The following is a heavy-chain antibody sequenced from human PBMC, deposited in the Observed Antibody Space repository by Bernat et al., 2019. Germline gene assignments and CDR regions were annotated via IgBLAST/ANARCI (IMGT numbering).Heavy chain of an antibody. D-gene: IGHD6-13*01. V-gene: IGHV3-30*18. Sequence: QVQLVESGGGVVQPGRSLRLSCAASGFTFSSYGMHWVRQAPGKGLEWVAVISYDGSNKYYADSVKGRFTISRDNSKNTLYLQMNSLRAEDTAVYYCAKDVPAPGIAAVPDYWGQGTLVTVSS. CDR1: GFTFSSYG. CDR2: ISYDGSNK. CDR3: AKDVPAPGIAAVPDY. J-gene: IGHJ4*02.